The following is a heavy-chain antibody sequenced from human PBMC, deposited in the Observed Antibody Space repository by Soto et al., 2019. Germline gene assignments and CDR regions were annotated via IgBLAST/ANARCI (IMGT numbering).Heavy chain of an antibody. CDR2: INNSGST. CDR1: GGSFSGYY. CDR3: ASSDCSGGSCYLYYFDY. J-gene: IGHJ4*02. D-gene: IGHD2-15*01. Sequence: QVQLQQWGAGLLKPSETLSLTCAVYGGSFSGYYWSWIRQPPGKGLEWIGEINNSGSTNYNPSLKSRVTISVDTSKNQFSLKLSSVTAADTAVYYCASSDCSGGSCYLYYFDYWGQGTLVTVSS. V-gene: IGHV4-34*01.